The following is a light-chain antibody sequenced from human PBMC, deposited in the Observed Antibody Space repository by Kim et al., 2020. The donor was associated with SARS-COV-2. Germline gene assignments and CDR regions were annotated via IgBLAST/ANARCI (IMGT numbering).Light chain of an antibody. J-gene: IGKJ1*01. CDR2: AAP. V-gene: IGKV1-27*01. CDR1: QGISNY. CDR3: EKYNRAPWT. Sequence: ASVGHRVTITCRASQGISNYLASYPQKPGKVPKRLTYAAPALQPVVPPRLSGSGCGKEFTLTISSLQPEDVANYYCEKYNRAPWTFGEGTKVDIK.